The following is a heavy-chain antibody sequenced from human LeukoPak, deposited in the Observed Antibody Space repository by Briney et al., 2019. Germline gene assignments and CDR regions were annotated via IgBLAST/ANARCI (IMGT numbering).Heavy chain of an antibody. CDR2: ISAYNGNT. V-gene: IGHV1-18*01. CDR3: ASSPYYYDSSGCYY. J-gene: IGHJ4*02. D-gene: IGHD3-22*01. CDR1: GYTFTSYG. Sequence: ASVKVSCKASGYTFTSYGISWVRQAPGQGLEWMGWISAYNGNTNYAQKLQGRVTMTTDTSTSTAYMELRSLRSDDTAVYYCASSPYYYDSSGCYYWGQGTLVTVSS.